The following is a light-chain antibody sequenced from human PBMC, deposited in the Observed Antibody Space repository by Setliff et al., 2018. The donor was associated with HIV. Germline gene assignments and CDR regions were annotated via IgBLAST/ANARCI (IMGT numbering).Light chain of an antibody. J-gene: IGLJ2*01. CDR2: DVS. CDR1: SSDVGGYDY. Sequence: SVLTQPRSVSGSPGQSVTISCTGTSSDVGGYDYVSWYQQYPGKAPKLMTYDVSKRPSGVPDRFSGSRSGNTASLTISGLQAEDEADYYCCSYAGSYAHVVFGGGTKVTVL. CDR3: CSYAGSYAHVV. V-gene: IGLV2-11*01.